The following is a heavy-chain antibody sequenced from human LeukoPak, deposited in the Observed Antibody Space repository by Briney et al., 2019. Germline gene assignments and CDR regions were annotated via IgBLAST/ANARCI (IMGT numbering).Heavy chain of an antibody. J-gene: IGHJ6*03. V-gene: IGHV3-11*04. CDR1: GFTFSDYY. CDR3: ARKGHLFGDSSGYYSYYYYYMDV. Sequence: GGSLRLSCAASGFTFSDYYMSWIRQAPGKGLEWVSYISSSGSTIYYADSVKGRFTISRDNAKNSLYLQMNSLRAEDTAVYYCARKGHLFGDSSGYYSYYYYYMDVWGKGTTVTVSS. D-gene: IGHD3-22*01. CDR2: ISSSGSTI.